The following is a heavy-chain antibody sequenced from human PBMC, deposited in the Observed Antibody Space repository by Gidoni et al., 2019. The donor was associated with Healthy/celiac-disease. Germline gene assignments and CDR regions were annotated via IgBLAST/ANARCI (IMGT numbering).Heavy chain of an antibody. CDR3: ARGHCTNGVCYYYYGMDV. V-gene: IGHV5-51*01. D-gene: IGHD2-8*01. Sequence: EVQLVQSGAEVKKPGESLKISCKGSGYSFTSYWIGWVRQMPGKGLEWMGIIYPGDSDTRYSPSFQGQVTISADKSISTAYLQWSSLKASDTAMYYCARGHCTNGVCYYYYGMDVWGQGTTVTVSS. CDR1: GYSFTSYW. J-gene: IGHJ6*02. CDR2: IYPGDSDT.